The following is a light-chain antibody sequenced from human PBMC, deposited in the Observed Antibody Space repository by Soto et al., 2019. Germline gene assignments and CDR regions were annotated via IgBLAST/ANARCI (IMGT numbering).Light chain of an antibody. Sequence: QSVLTQPPSASGTPGQRVTISCSGSSSNIGSNTVNWYQQVPGTAPKLLIYSDNQRPSGVPDRISGSKSGTSASLAISGLQSEDEADYYCAAWDDSLNVVVFGGGTQLTVL. CDR3: AAWDDSLNVVV. J-gene: IGLJ2*01. CDR2: SDN. V-gene: IGLV1-44*01. CDR1: SSNIGSNT.